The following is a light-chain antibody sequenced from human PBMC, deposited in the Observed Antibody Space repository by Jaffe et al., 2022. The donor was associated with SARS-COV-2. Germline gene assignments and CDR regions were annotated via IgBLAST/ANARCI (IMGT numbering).Light chain of an antibody. J-gene: IGKJ4*01. CDR1: QDIRHY. Sequence: IQMTQSPSSLSASVGDRVTITCQASQDIRHYLNWYQYKPGKAPKVLIYDASYLETGVPSRFSGSGSGADFTFTISSLQPEDIATYFCQQYHDLPLTFGGGTKVEIK. CDR3: QQYHDLPLT. V-gene: IGKV1-33*01. CDR2: DAS.